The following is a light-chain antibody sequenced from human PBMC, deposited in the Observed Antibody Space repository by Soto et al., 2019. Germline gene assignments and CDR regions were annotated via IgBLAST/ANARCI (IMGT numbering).Light chain of an antibody. CDR2: DVS. V-gene: IGLV2-18*01. J-gene: IGLJ3*02. CDR1: SGDFGDHKL. CDR3: SLFTTSGTWV. Sequence: QSALTQPPSVSGSPGQSVTISCTGSSGDFGDHKLVSWYQQPPGTAPKLLISDVSNRPSGVPDRFSGSKSGNTASLTIFGLQAEDEADYYCSLFTTSGTWVFGGGTKLTVL.